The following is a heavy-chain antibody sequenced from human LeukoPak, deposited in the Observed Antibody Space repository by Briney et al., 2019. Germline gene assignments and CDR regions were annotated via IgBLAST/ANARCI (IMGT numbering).Heavy chain of an antibody. D-gene: IGHD3/OR15-3a*01. Sequence: SSETLSLTGAVYGGSLSDYHWRWIRQPPGKGLEWIGEISHSGSTNYNPSLKSRVTVSLDTSKSQFSLKLSSVTAADTAVYYCARVEIGPSGHVIDYWGQGTLVTVS. CDR1: GGSLSDYH. V-gene: IGHV4-34*01. CDR2: ISHSGST. J-gene: IGHJ4*02. CDR3: ARVEIGPSGHVIDY.